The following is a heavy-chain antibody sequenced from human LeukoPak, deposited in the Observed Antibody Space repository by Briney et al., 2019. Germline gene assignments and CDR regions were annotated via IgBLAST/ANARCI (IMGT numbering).Heavy chain of an antibody. CDR1: GGSFSGYY. Sequence: SETLSLTCAVYGGSFSGYYWSWIRQPPGKGLEWIGEINHSGSTNYNPSLKSRVTISVDTSKNQFSLKLSSVTAADTAVYYCARGLPSSSWYPYYHYMDVWGKGTTVTVSS. CDR2: INHSGST. V-gene: IGHV4-34*01. CDR3: ARGLPSSSWYPYYHYMDV. D-gene: IGHD6-13*01. J-gene: IGHJ6*03.